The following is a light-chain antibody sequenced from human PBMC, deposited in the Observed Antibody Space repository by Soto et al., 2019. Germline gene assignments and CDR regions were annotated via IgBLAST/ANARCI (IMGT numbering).Light chain of an antibody. CDR3: SSYTRGRTLV. J-gene: IGLJ2*01. CDR2: EVS. Sequence: QSALTQPASVSGSPGQSIAISCTGTSSDVGGYNYVSWYQQHPGKAPKVMIYEVSYRPSWISNRFSGSKSGNTASLTIAGLESEDDADYDCSSYTRGRTLVFGGGTKLTVL. V-gene: IGLV2-14*01. CDR1: SSDVGGYNY.